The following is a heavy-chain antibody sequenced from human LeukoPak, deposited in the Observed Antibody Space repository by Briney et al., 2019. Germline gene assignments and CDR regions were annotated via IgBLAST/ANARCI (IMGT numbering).Heavy chain of an antibody. CDR2: ITSSSSTI. CDR1: GFTFSRHW. J-gene: IGHJ4*02. Sequence: GGSLRLSCTASGFTFSRHWMHWVRQAPGKGLEWVSYITSSSSTIYYADSVKGRFTISRDNAKNSLYLQMSSLRAEDTALYYCARDRGADSGWVFDYWGQGTLVTVSS. CDR3: ARDRGADSGWVFDY. V-gene: IGHV3-48*01. D-gene: IGHD6-19*01.